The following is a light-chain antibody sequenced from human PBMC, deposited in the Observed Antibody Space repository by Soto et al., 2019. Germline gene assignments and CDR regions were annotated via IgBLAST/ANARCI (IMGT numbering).Light chain of an antibody. CDR1: QSVSSN. CDR2: GAS. V-gene: IGKV3D-15*01. J-gene: IGKJ1*01. Sequence: EIVMTQSPATLSVSPGERATLSCRASQSVSSNLAWYQQKPGQAPRLLIFGASSRAIGIPDRFSGSGSGTEFTLTISSLQSEDFAVYHCQQYNKWPPTFGQGTKVDIK. CDR3: QQYNKWPPT.